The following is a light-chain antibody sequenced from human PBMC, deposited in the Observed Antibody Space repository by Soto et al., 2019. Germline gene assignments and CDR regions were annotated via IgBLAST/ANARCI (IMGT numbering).Light chain of an antibody. V-gene: IGLV2-8*01. CDR1: SSDVGGYNY. CDR2: EVN. Sequence: QSALTQPPSASGSPGQSVTISCTGTSSDVGGYNYVSWYQQHPGKAPQVMIYEVNKRPSGVPDRFSGSKSGNTASLTVSGLQAEDDADYFCKSYTGINNWVFGGGTKLTVL. J-gene: IGLJ3*02. CDR3: KSYTGINNWV.